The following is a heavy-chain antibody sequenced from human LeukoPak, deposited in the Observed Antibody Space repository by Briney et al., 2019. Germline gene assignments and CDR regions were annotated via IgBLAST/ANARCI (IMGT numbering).Heavy chain of an antibody. CDR3: ARGVGYCSSTSCYYYYGMDV. CDR2: INHSGST. CDR1: GGSFSGYY. Sequence: SETLSLTCAVYGGSFSGYYWSWIRRPPGKGLEWIGEINHSGSTNYNPSLKSRVTISVDTSKNQFSLKLSSVTAADTAVYYCARGVGYCSSTSCYYYYGMDVWGQGTTVTVSS. J-gene: IGHJ6*02. V-gene: IGHV4-34*01. D-gene: IGHD2-2*01.